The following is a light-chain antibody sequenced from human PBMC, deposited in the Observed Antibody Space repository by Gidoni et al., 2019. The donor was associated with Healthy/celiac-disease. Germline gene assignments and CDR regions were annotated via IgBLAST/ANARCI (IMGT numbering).Light chain of an antibody. Sequence: GLTQFPGTLSLSPGERATLSCRASQSVSSSYLAWYQQKPGQAPRLLIYGASSRATGIPDRFSGSGSGTDFTLTISRLEPEDFAVYYCQQYGSSLCSFGQGTKLEIK. V-gene: IGKV3-20*01. CDR1: QSVSSSY. CDR2: GAS. J-gene: IGKJ2*04. CDR3: QQYGSSLCS.